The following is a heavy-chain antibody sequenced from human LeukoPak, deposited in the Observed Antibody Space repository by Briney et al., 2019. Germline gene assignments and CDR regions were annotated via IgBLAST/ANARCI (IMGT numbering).Heavy chain of an antibody. Sequence: PGGSLRLSCAASGFYFSSSGMPWVRQAPGMGLEWVSCINSSAGGKKYADSVEGRFTISRDNSKSTVYLHMNSLGLEDTAFYFCAKGGGTVVIGKFDSWGQGTLVTVSS. CDR2: INSSAGGK. CDR1: GFYFSSSG. CDR3: AKGGGTVVIGKFDS. J-gene: IGHJ4*02. D-gene: IGHD4-23*01. V-gene: IGHV3-23*01.